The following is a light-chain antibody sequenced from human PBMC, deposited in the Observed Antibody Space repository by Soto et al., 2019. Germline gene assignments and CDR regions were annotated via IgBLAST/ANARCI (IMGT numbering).Light chain of an antibody. CDR3: QQYNNWPRT. CDR2: GAS. CDR1: QSVSSD. Sequence: MTQSPATLSVSPGERATLSCRASQSVSSDLAWYHQKPGQAPRLLIYGASTRATGIPARFSGSGSGTEFTLTINSLQSEDFAVYYCQQYNNWPRTFGQGTKVDIK. V-gene: IGKV3-15*01. J-gene: IGKJ1*01.